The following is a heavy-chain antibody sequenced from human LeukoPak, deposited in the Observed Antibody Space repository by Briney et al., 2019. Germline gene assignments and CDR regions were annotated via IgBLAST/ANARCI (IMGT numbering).Heavy chain of an antibody. D-gene: IGHD2-2*01. V-gene: IGHV1-2*02. Sequence: ASVKVSCKASGYTFTGYYMHWVRQAPGQGLEWMGWINPNSGGTNYAQKFRGRVTMTRDTSISTAYMELSRLRSDDTAVYYCAIYCSSTSCSSPYLGYWGQGTLVTVSS. CDR3: AIYCSSTSCSSPYLGY. CDR2: INPNSGGT. J-gene: IGHJ4*02. CDR1: GYTFTGYY.